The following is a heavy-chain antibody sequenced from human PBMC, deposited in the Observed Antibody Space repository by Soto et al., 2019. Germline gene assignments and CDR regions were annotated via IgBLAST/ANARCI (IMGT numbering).Heavy chain of an antibody. J-gene: IGHJ4*02. D-gene: IGHD3-22*01. Sequence: GEYLKISCKGSGYSFTSYWITWVRQKPGKGLEWMGRIDPSDSQTYYSPSFRGHVTISVTKSITTVFLQWSSLRASDTAMYYCARQIYDSDTGPNFQYYFDSWGQGTPVTVSS. V-gene: IGHV5-10-1*01. CDR3: ARQIYDSDTGPNFQYYFDS. CDR2: IDPSDSQT. CDR1: GYSFTSYW.